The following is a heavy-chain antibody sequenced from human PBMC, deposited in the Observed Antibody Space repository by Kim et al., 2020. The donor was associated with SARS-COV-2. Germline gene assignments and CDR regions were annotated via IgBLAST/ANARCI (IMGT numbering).Heavy chain of an antibody. D-gene: IGHD5-12*01. V-gene: IGHV3-33*05. CDR3: ARDKGPRDGYNYFQH. CDR1: GFTFSSYG. Sequence: GGSLRLSCAASGFTFSSYGMHWVRQAPGKGLEWVAVISYDGSNKYYADSVKGRFTISRDNSKNTLYLQMNSLRAEDTAVYYCARDKGPRDGYNYFQHWG. J-gene: IGHJ1*01. CDR2: ISYDGSNK.